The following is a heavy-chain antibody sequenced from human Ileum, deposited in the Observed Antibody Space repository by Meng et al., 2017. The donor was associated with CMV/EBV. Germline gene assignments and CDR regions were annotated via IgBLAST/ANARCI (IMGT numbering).Heavy chain of an antibody. CDR1: GFTFSNVW. J-gene: IGHJ4*02. CDR2: VKTKTEGGTT. D-gene: IGHD4-11*01. Sequence: GESLKISCVASGFTFSNVWMNGVRQAPGKGLEWVGRVKTKTEGGTTDYIAPVKGRFTISRDDSKNMVFLQMNSLKTDDTAVYYCTKRIRTTNDFWGQGTLVTVSS. V-gene: IGHV3-15*01. CDR3: TKRIRTTNDF.